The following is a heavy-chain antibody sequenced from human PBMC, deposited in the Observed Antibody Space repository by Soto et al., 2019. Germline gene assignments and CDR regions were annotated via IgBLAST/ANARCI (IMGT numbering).Heavy chain of an antibody. V-gene: IGHV1-69*01. J-gene: IGHJ4*02. CDR1: GGTFTNYA. D-gene: IGHD3-16*02. CDR3: ARPQAIVIAAPDLDY. CDR2: IIPVFGTA. Sequence: QVQLVQSGAEVQKPGSSVKVSCKASGGTFTNYAISWVRQAPGQGLEWVGGIIPVFGTATYAQKFQGRVTITADDSTSTAYMELSSLRSEDTAIYYCARPQAIVIAAPDLDYWGQGTLVTVSS.